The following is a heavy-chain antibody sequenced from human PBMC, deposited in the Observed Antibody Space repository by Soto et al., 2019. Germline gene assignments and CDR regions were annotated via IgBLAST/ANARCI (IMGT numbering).Heavy chain of an antibody. D-gene: IGHD1-20*01. CDR3: VSLWSVTGSRDY. V-gene: IGHV3-72*01. CDR1: GLTFSDHY. CDR2: IRDRVHSYST. J-gene: IGHJ4*02. Sequence: EVQLVESGGGLVQPGGSLRLSCAVSGLTFSDHYMGWVRQAPGKGLAWVGRIRDRVHSYSTEYAASVKGRFTISRDDSRNSLYLQMNSLKMEDTAVFYCVSLWSVTGSRDYWGRGTLVTVSS.